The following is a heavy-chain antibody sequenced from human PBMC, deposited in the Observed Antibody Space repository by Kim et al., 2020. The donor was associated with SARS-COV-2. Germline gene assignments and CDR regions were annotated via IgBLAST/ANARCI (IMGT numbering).Heavy chain of an antibody. Sequence: GGSLRLSCAASGFTFDDYAMHWVRQAPGKGLEWVSGISWNSGSIGYADSVKGRFTISRDNAKNSLYLQMNSLRAEDTALYYCAKALRDYGIDYWGQGTLVTVSS. V-gene: IGHV3-9*01. J-gene: IGHJ4*02. CDR1: GFTFDDYA. CDR2: ISWNSGSI. CDR3: AKALRDYGIDY. D-gene: IGHD4-17*01.